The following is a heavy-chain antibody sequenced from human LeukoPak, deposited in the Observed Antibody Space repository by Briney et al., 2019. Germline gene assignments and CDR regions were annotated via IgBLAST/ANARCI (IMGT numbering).Heavy chain of an antibody. V-gene: IGHV3-23*01. D-gene: IGHD2-15*01. Sequence: GGSLRLSCGASGFTFSSHGMNWVRQAPGKGLEWVSGISPSGGITYYTDSVKGRFTISRDNSKNTVSLQMNSLRGEDTAVYYCAKDIVVVVAAIGYHWFDPWGQGTLVTVSS. CDR1: GFTFSSHG. CDR2: ISPSGGIT. CDR3: AKDIVVVVAAIGYHWFDP. J-gene: IGHJ5*02.